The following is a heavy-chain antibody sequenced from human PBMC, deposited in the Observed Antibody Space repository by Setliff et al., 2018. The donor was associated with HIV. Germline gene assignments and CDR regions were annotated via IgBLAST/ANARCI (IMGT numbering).Heavy chain of an antibody. CDR2: IYYSGST. J-gene: IGHJ4*02. V-gene: IGHV4-59*11. Sequence: LSLTCTVSGGSIRSHYWSWIRQPPGKGLEWIGNIYYSGSTNYNPSLKSRVTISVDTSKNQFSLKLSSVTAVDTAVYYCAKKGNGDYHFDYWGQGTLVTVSS. CDR1: GGSIRSHY. CDR3: AKKGNGDYHFDY. D-gene: IGHD4-17*01.